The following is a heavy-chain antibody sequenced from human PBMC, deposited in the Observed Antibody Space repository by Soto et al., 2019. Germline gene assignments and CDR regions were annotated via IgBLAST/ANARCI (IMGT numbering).Heavy chain of an antibody. Sequence: PSETLSLTCTVSGGSISRYYWSWIRQPPGRGLEWIGNIYSSGSTNYNPSLKSRVTISLDTSKNRVSLKLNAVTAADTAVYYCAREYYDFWSVTYTYYGMDVWGQGTTVTVSS. CDR3: AREYYDFWSVTYTYYGMDV. D-gene: IGHD3-3*01. V-gene: IGHV4-59*01. CDR1: GGSISRYY. J-gene: IGHJ6*02. CDR2: IYSSGST.